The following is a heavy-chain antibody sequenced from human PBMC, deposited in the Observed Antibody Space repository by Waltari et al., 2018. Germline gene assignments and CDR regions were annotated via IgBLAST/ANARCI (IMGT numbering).Heavy chain of an antibody. CDR3: ARRDGGGAVAG. J-gene: IGHJ4*02. CDR1: GYSISSGYY. V-gene: IGHV4-38-2*01. Sequence: QVQLQESGPGLVKPSETLSLTCAVSGYSISSGYYWGWIRQPPGTGLEWIGSIYHSGSTYYNPSLKIRVTISVDTSKNQFSLKLSSVTAADTAVYYCARRDGGGAVAGWGQGTLVTVSS. D-gene: IGHD6-19*01. CDR2: IYHSGST.